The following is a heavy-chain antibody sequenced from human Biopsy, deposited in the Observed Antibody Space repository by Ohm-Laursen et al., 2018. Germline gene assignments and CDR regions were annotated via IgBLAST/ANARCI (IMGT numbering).Heavy chain of an antibody. D-gene: IGHD3-10*01. CDR2: VSGSGRSI. CDR3: AKGRSGGTGHGNWFDP. Sequence: SLRLSCAASGFTFSGYGMSWVRQGPGKGLEWVSVVSGSGRSIYYADSVKGRFTISRDNSKNTLYLQMNSLRAEDTAVYYCAKGRSGGTGHGNWFDPWGQGTLVTVSS. V-gene: IGHV3-23*01. J-gene: IGHJ5*02. CDR1: GFTFSGYG.